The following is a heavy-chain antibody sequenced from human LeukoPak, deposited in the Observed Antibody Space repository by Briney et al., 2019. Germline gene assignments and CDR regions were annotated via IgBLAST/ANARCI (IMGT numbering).Heavy chain of an antibody. Sequence: PGGSLRLSCAASGFTFSSYAMHWVRQAPGKGLEWVAVISYDGGNKYYADSVKGRFTISRDNSKNTLYLQMNSLRAEDTVVYYCAREDGDYFDYWGQGTLVTVSS. D-gene: IGHD4-17*01. CDR3: AREDGDYFDY. CDR2: ISYDGGNK. CDR1: GFTFSSYA. V-gene: IGHV3-30-3*01. J-gene: IGHJ4*02.